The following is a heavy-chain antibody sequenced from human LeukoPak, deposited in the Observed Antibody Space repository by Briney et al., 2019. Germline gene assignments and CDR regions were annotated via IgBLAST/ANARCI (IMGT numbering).Heavy chain of an antibody. V-gene: IGHV4-34*01. CDR1: GGSFSGYY. CDR3: ARGRRGYFQH. J-gene: IGHJ1*01. CDR2: INHSGST. Sequence: PSETLSLTCAVYGGSFSGYYWSWIRQPPGKGLEWIGEINHSGSTNYNPSLKSRVTISVDTSKNQFSLKLSSVTAADTAVYYCARGRRGYFQHWGQGTLVTVSS. D-gene: IGHD3-16*01.